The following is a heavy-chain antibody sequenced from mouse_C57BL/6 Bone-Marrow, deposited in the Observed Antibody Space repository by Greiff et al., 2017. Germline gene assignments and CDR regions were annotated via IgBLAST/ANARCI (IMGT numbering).Heavy chain of an antibody. V-gene: IGHV2-5*01. CDR2: IWRGGST. CDR1: GFSLTSDG. CDR3: AKIGITTVVADAMDY. J-gene: IGHJ4*01. D-gene: IGHD1-1*01. Sequence: VMLVESGPGLVQPSQSLYITCTVSGFSLTSDGIHWVRQSPGKGLEWLGVIWRGGSTDYNAAFMSRLSITKDNSKSQVFFKMNSLQADDTAIYYCAKIGITTVVADAMDYWGQGTSVTVSS.